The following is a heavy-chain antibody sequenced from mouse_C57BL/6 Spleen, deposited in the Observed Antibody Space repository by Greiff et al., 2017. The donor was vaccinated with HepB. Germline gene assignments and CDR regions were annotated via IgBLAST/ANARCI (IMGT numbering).Heavy chain of an antibody. CDR3: AIFITTVVATGDFDV. V-gene: IGHV1-74*01. CDR1: GYTFTSYW. Sequence: QVQLQQPGAELVKPGASVKVSCKASGYTFTSYWMHWVKQRPGQGLEWIGRIHPSDSDTNYNQKFKGKATLTVDKSSSTAYMQRSSLTSEDSAVYYCAIFITTVVATGDFDVWGTGTTVTVSS. D-gene: IGHD1-1*01. CDR2: IHPSDSDT. J-gene: IGHJ1*03.